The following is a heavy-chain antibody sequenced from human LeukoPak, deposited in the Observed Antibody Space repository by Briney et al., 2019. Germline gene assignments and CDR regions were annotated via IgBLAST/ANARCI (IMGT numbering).Heavy chain of an antibody. V-gene: IGHV4-34*01. CDR1: GGSFSGYY. CDR2: INHSGST. J-gene: IGHJ5*02. D-gene: IGHD3-3*01. Sequence: SETLPLTCAVYGGSFSGYYWSWIRQPPGKGLEWIGEINHSGSTNYNPSLKSRVTISVDTSKNQFSLKLSSVTAADTAVYYCASSAYDFWSGYYARWFDPWGQGTLVTVSS. CDR3: ASSAYDFWSGYYARWFDP.